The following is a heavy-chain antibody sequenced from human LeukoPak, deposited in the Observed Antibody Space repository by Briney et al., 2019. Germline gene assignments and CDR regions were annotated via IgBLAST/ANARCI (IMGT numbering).Heavy chain of an antibody. J-gene: IGHJ4*02. V-gene: IGHV4-61*02. Sequence: PSETLSLTCTVSGGSISSGSYYWSWIRQPAGKGLEWIGRIYTSGSTNYNPSLKSRVTISVDTSKNQFSLKLSSVTAADTAVYYCARGTEYQLLFGGQGTLVTVSS. CDR2: IYTSGST. CDR3: ARGTEYQLLF. D-gene: IGHD2-2*01. CDR1: GGSISSGSYY.